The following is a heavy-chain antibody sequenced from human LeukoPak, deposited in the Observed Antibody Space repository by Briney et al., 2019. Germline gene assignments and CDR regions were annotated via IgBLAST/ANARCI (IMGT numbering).Heavy chain of an antibody. CDR3: ARNYDILTGYIDY. J-gene: IGHJ4*02. Sequence: SETLSLTCTVSGGSISSYYWSWIRQPPGKGLEWIGYTYYSGSTNYNPSLKSRVTISVDTSKNQFSLKLSSVTAADTAVYYCARNYDILTGYIDYWGQGTLVTVSS. D-gene: IGHD3-9*01. CDR2: TYYSGST. V-gene: IGHV4-59*08. CDR1: GGSISSYY.